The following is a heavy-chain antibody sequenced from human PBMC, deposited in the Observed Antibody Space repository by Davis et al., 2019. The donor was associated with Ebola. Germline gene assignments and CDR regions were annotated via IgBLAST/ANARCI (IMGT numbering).Heavy chain of an antibody. CDR2: IYTSGST. CDR3: ARHSSGWYVY. CDR1: GGSISSYY. D-gene: IGHD6-19*01. V-gene: IGHV4-4*07. Sequence: PGGSLRLSCTGSGGSISSYYWSWIRQPAGKGLEWIGRIYTSGSTNYNPSLKSRVTMSVDTSKNQFSLKLSSVTAADTAVYYCARHSSGWYVYWGQGTLVTVSS. J-gene: IGHJ4*02.